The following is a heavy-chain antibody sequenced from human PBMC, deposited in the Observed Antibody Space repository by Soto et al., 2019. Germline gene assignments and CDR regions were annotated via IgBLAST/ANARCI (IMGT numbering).Heavy chain of an antibody. CDR2: IGRRSDI. Sequence: PGGSLRLSCAASGFTFSDYYMSWIRQAPGKGLEWVSYIGRRSDIYYADSVKGRFTISRDNAKNSVSLQMNSLRDEDTAVYYCAREETAWPLAYGLDVWGQGTTVTVSS. J-gene: IGHJ6*02. D-gene: IGHD2-21*02. CDR1: GFTFSDYY. V-gene: IGHV3-11*04. CDR3: AREETAWPLAYGLDV.